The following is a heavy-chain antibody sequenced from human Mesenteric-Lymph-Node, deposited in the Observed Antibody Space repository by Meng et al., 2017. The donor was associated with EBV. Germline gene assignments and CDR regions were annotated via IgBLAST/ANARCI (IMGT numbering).Heavy chain of an antibody. J-gene: IGHJ4*02. V-gene: IGHV4-39*01. CDR3: ARRLTGDHFFDV. CDR1: GGSISSSGDY. D-gene: IGHD7-27*01. CDR2: IYDNGRTF. Sequence: LQLQESAPRTVTPSATPALPWSVSGGSISSSGDYWGWIRQPPGKGLEWIGSIYDNGRTFYHNPSLKSRVTISLDTSKSQFSLRLTSVTAADTAVYYCARRLTGDHFFDVWGQGTLVTVSS.